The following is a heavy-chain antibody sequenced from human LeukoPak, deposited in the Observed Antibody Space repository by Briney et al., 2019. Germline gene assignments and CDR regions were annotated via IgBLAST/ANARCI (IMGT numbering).Heavy chain of an antibody. D-gene: IGHD6-19*01. J-gene: IGHJ4*02. CDR3: AKDFLSSGWQLGFVY. CDR1: GFTFSSYG. V-gene: IGHV3-30*18. Sequence: PGGSLRLSCAASGFTFSSYGMHWVRQAPGKGLEWVAVISYDGSNKYYADSVKGRFTISRDNSKNTLYLQMNSLRAEDTAVYYCAKDFLSSGWQLGFVYWGQGTLVTVSS. CDR2: ISYDGSNK.